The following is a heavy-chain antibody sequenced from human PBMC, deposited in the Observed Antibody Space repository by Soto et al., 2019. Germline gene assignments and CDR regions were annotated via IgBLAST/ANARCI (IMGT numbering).Heavy chain of an antibody. Sequence: ASVKVSCKASGYTFTSYDINWVRQATGQGLEWMGWMNPNSGNTGYAQKFQGRVTMTRNTSISTAYMELSSLRSEDTAVYYCARIPDYYGSWSYSLYHYYMDVWGKGTTVPVSS. CDR1: GYTFTSYD. V-gene: IGHV1-8*01. CDR2: MNPNSGNT. J-gene: IGHJ6*03. D-gene: IGHD3-10*01. CDR3: ARIPDYYGSWSYSLYHYYMDV.